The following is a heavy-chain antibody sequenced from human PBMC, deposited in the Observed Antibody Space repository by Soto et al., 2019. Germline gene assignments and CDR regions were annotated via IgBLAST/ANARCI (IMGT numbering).Heavy chain of an antibody. CDR3: AKDRSPKRRQPYFAY. CDR1: GFTFSSYG. Sequence: QVQLVESGGGVVQPGRSLRLSCAASGFTFSSYGMHWVRQAPGKGLEWVAVISYDGSNKYYADSVKGRFTISRDNSKNTLYLQMNSLRAEDTAVYYCAKDRSPKRRQPYFAYWGQGTLVTVSS. CDR2: ISYDGSNK. J-gene: IGHJ4*02. V-gene: IGHV3-30*18.